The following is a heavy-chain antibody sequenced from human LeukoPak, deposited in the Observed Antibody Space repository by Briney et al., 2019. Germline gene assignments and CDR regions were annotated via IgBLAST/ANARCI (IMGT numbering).Heavy chain of an antibody. Sequence: GASVKVSCKASGYTFTSYGISWVRQAPGQGLEWMGWISAYNGNTNYAQKLQGRVTMTTDTSTSTAYMELRSPRSDDTAVYYCPSGVVTATTGAFDIWGQGTMVTVSS. CDR2: ISAYNGNT. J-gene: IGHJ3*02. CDR3: PSGVVTATTGAFDI. D-gene: IGHD2-21*02. V-gene: IGHV1-18*01. CDR1: GYTFTSYG.